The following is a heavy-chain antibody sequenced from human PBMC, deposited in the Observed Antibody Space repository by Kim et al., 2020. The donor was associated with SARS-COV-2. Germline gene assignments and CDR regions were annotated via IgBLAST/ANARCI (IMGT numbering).Heavy chain of an antibody. Sequence: GESLKISCKGSGYSFTSYWIGWVRQMPGKGLEWMGIIYPGDSDTRYSPSFQGQVTISADKSISTAYLQWSSLKASDTAMYYCARRGEDDSGYPASFDIWGQGTMVTVSS. D-gene: IGHD5-12*01. CDR3: ARRGEDDSGYPASFDI. V-gene: IGHV5-51*01. J-gene: IGHJ3*02. CDR2: IYPGDSDT. CDR1: GYSFTSYW.